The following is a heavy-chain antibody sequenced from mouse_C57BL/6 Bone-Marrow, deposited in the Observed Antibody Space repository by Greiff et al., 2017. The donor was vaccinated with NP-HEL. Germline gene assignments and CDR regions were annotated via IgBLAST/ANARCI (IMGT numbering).Heavy chain of an antibody. V-gene: IGHV2-5*01. CDR2: IWRGGST. CDR1: GFSLTSYG. D-gene: IGHD1-1*01. J-gene: IGHJ3*01. CDR3: AKMGYYVPNAWFAY. Sequence: VQLQQSGPGLVQPSQSLSITCTVSGFSLTSYGVHWVRQSPGKGLEWLGVIWRGGSTDYNAAFMSRLSITKDNSKSQVFFKMNSLQADDTAIYYCAKMGYYVPNAWFAYWGQGTLVTVSA.